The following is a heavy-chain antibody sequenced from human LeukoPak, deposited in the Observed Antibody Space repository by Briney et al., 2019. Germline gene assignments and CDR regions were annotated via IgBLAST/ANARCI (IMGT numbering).Heavy chain of an antibody. CDR1: GYTFTGYY. CDR2: IIPNSGST. CDR3: ARDGVRGWYSTFDY. D-gene: IGHD6-19*01. V-gene: IGHV1-2*02. Sequence: ASVKVSCKASGYTFTGYYIHWVRQAPGQGLEWMGWIIPNSGSTNYEQKFQGRVTMTRDTSISTAYMELSRLRSDDTAVYYCARDGVRGWYSTFDYWGQGTLVTVSS. J-gene: IGHJ4*02.